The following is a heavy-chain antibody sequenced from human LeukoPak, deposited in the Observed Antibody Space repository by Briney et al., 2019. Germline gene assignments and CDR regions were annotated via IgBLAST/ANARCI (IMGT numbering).Heavy chain of an antibody. CDR3: SRAYSTGWLGINDY. D-gene: IGHD2-21*01. Sequence: PGRSLRLSCTASGFTFSDYAMTWVRQAPGKGLEWVGFIRYKGNDGTADYAASVKVRFTIKRDDYKTIAYLQMNSLKTEDTAVYFCSRAYSTGWLGINDYWGQGVLVTVSS. CDR2: IRYKGNDGTA. V-gene: IGHV3-49*04. J-gene: IGHJ4*02. CDR1: GFTFSDYA.